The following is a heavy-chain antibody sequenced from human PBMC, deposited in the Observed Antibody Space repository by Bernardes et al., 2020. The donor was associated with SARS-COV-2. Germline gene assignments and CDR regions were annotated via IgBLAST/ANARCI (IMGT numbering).Heavy chain of an antibody. J-gene: IGHJ6*02. CDR3: ARAAAKITHYYGMDV. D-gene: IGHD3-16*01. CDR2: ISAYNGNT. CDR1: GYTFTSYG. V-gene: IGHV1-18*01. Sequence: ASVKVSCKASGYTFTSYGISWVRQAPGQGLEWMGWISAYNGNTNYAQKLQGRVTMTTDTSTSTAYMELRSLRSDDTAVYYCARAAAKITHYYGMDVWGQGTTVTVSS.